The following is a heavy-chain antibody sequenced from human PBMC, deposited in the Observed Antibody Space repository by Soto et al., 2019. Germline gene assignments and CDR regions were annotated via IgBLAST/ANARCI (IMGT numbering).Heavy chain of an antibody. CDR3: ARIPVDTYMTYWFDP. D-gene: IGHD5-18*01. Sequence: SETLSLTCTVSGDYVTSGDYYWSWIRQPPGKGLEWIGYIYYSGNTNYSPSLKSRVAISLDTSHNQFSLKLSSVTAADTAVYFCARIPVDTYMTYWFDPWGQGTLVTVSS. J-gene: IGHJ5*01. V-gene: IGHV4-61*08. CDR2: IYYSGNT. CDR1: GDYVTSGDYY.